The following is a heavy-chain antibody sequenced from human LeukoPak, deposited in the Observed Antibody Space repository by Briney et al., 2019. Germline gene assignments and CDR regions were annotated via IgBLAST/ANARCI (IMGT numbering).Heavy chain of an antibody. V-gene: IGHV3-11*01. CDR1: GFTFSDYY. J-gene: IGHJ4*02. D-gene: IGHD1-26*01. CDR3: AKAGDVGVTRHFDY. Sequence: PGGSLRLSCAASGFTFSDYYMTWIRQAPGKGLDWVSYISSSGRNTYYADSVKGRFTISRDNAKNSLYLQMNSLRAEDTAVYYCAKAGDVGVTRHFDYWGQGTLVTVSS. CDR2: ISSSGRNT.